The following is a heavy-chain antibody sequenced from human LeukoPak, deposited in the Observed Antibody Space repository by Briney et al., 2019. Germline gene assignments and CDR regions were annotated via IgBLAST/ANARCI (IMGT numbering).Heavy chain of an antibody. CDR2: ISSYSNSI. V-gene: IGHV3-48*04. CDR3: AATIYSSDWYVY. CDR1: GFTFSSYN. J-gene: IGHJ4*02. D-gene: IGHD6-19*01. Sequence: GGSLRLSCVASGFTFSSYNMNWVRQAPGKGLEWVSYISSYSNSIYYADSVKGRFTISRDNAKNSLYLQMNSLRVEDTAVYYCAATIYSSDWYVYWGQGTLVTVSS.